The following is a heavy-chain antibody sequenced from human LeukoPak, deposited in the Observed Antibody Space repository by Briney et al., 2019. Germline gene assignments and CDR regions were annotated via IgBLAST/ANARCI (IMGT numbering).Heavy chain of an antibody. CDR2: IYTTGST. Sequence: PSETLSPTCTVSSGSTSGYYWSWVRQPPGKGLEWIGRIYTTGSTNYNPSLKSRVTMSLDTSKNQFSLSLSSVAAADTALYYCARAKAAAVPFDYWGQGTLVTVSS. D-gene: IGHD6-13*01. J-gene: IGHJ4*02. CDR3: ARAKAAAVPFDY. CDR1: SGSTSGYY. V-gene: IGHV4-4*07.